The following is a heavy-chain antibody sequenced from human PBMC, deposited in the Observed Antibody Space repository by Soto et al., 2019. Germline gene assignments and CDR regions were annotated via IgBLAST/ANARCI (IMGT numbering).Heavy chain of an antibody. Sequence: SLRLSCVASGFDFSSNWMHWVRQAPGKGLVWVSRINPEETTTTYADPVKGRFTISRDNALGTLYLQMNSLRVEDTAVYYCTRDTFGARDYWGQGTLVTVSS. D-gene: IGHD1-26*01. CDR1: GFDFSSNW. J-gene: IGHJ4*02. CDR3: TRDTFGARDY. CDR2: INPEETTT. V-gene: IGHV3-74*01.